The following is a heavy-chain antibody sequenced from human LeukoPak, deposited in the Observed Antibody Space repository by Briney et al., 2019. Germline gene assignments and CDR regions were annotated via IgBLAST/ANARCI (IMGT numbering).Heavy chain of an antibody. Sequence: ASVKVSCKASGYTFTHYGITWVRQAPGQGLEWMGWISAYNGVTNYAESLQARVTMTTDTSTSTAYMELRSLTSGDTAVYYCARGPYCSGGTCYSQFLDHWGQGTLVTVSS. J-gene: IGHJ4*02. V-gene: IGHV1-18*01. CDR2: ISAYNGVT. D-gene: IGHD2-15*01. CDR1: GYTFTHYG. CDR3: ARGPYCSGGTCYSQFLDH.